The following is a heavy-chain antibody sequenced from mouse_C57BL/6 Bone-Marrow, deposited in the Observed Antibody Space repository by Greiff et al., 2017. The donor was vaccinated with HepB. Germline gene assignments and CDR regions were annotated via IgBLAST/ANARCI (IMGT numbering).Heavy chain of an antibody. CDR1: GYSITSGYS. CDR2: ISYDGSN. Sequence: EVQLVESGPGLVKPSQSLSLTCSVTGYSITSGYSWNWIRQFPGNKLEWMGYISYDGSNNYNPSLKNRISITRDTSKNQFFLKLNSVTTEDTATYYCARGRGTDWGQGTTLTVSS. V-gene: IGHV3-6*01. J-gene: IGHJ2*01. CDR3: ARGRGTD. D-gene: IGHD3-3*01.